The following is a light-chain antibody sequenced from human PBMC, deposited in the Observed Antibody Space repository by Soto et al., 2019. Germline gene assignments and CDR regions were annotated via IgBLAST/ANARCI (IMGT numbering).Light chain of an antibody. CDR2: GAS. CDR1: QSVSSSY. Sequence: EIVLTQSPGTLALSPGEGATLSYRPSQSVSSSYIAWYQQRPGQTPSLLIYGASTRATGIPDRFSGSGSGTHFTLTISSLQPGDFAVYYCQHYGGTPFTFGQGTRLEIK. J-gene: IGKJ5*01. V-gene: IGKV3-20*01. CDR3: QHYGGTPFT.